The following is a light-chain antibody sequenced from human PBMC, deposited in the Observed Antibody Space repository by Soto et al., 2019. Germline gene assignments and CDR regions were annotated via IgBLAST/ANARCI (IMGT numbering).Light chain of an antibody. V-gene: IGKV3-15*01. J-gene: IGKJ3*01. CDR2: SAS. CDR1: QSVSSN. CDR3: QQYNNWFT. Sequence: EIVMTQSPATLSVSPGERATLSCRASQSVSSNLAWYQQKPGQAPRILIYSASTRATGIPPRFSGNGSGTEFTLTISSLQSEDFAVYYCQQYNNWFTFGPGTKVDIK.